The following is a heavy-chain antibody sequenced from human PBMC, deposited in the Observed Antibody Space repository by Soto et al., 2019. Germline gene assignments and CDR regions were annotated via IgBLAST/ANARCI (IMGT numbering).Heavy chain of an antibody. V-gene: IGHV4-34*01. CDR3: AIPYSSGRFGYGMDV. Sequence: PSETLSLTCAVYGGSFSGYYWSWIRQPPGKGLEWIGEINHSGSTNYNPSLKSRVTISVDTSKNQFSLKLSSVTAADTAVYYCAIPYSSGRFGYGMDVWGQGTTVTVSS. CDR1: GGSFSGYY. CDR2: INHSGST. D-gene: IGHD6-19*01. J-gene: IGHJ6*02.